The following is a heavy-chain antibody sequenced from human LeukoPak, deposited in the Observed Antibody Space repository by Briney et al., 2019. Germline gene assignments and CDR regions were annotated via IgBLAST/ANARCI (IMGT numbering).Heavy chain of an antibody. CDR1: GFTFSTYS. J-gene: IGHJ4*02. Sequence: GGSLRLSCAASGFTFSTYSMNWVRQAPGKGLEWVAVISYDGSNKYYADSVKGRFTISRDNSKNTLYLQMNSLRAEDTAVYYCARGFEDGYFDYWGQGTLVTVSS. D-gene: IGHD4-17*01. V-gene: IGHV3-30*03. CDR3: ARGFEDGYFDY. CDR2: ISYDGSNK.